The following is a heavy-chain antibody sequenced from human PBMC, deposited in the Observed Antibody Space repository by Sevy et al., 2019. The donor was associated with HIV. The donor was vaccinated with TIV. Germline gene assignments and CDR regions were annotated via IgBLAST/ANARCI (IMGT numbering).Heavy chain of an antibody. Sequence: GGSLRLSCGGSGFNISSASMNWVRQAPGKGLEWVGRIKGKTDGETTDYAAPVKGRFIISRDDSGKTVYVQLNNVKTEDTAMYFCTTRPYGSIIDYWGQGTLVTVSS. CDR1: GFNISSAS. CDR2: IKGKTDGETT. J-gene: IGHJ4*02. CDR3: TTRPYGSIIDY. D-gene: IGHD3-10*01. V-gene: IGHV3-15*07.